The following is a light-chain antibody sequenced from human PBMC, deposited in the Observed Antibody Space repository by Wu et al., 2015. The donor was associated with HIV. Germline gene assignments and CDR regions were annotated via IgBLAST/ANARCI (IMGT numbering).Light chain of an antibody. J-gene: IGKJ2*01. Sequence: DIVLTQSPDTLSLSPGERATLSCRVSESISGYLAWFQQRPGQPPTLLIYGASSRAAGIPDRFSGSGSGTDFSLTISRLEPEDFAVYYCQQYNSSPYNFGQGTKLE. CDR1: ESISGY. V-gene: IGKV3-20*01. CDR2: GAS. CDR3: QQYNSSPYN.